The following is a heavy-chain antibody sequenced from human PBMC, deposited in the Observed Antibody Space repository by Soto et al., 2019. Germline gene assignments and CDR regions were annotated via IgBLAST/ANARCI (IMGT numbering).Heavy chain of an antibody. D-gene: IGHD2-15*01. CDR1: GDSISTVDYF. V-gene: IGHV4-30-4*01. J-gene: IGHJ5*01. CDR3: ARGRYCLTGRCFPNWFDS. CDR2: IYKSATT. Sequence: SETLSLTCSVSGDSISTVDYFWAWIRQPPGQALEYIGYIYKSATTYYNPSFEGRVAISLDTSKSRFSLNVTSVTAADTAVYFCARGRYCLTGRCFPNWFDSWGQGTLVTVSS.